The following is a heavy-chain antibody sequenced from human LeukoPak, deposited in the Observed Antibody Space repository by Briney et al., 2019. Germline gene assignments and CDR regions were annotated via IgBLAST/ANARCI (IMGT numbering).Heavy chain of an antibody. V-gene: IGHV1-2*04. Sequence: ASVNVSCKASGYTFTVYYMHWVRQAPGQGLEWMGWINPNSGGTNYAQKFQGWVTMTRDTSISTAYMELSRLRSDDTAVYYCAREVATTPASFDYWGQGTLVTVSS. CDR1: GYTFTVYY. CDR3: AREVATTPASFDY. J-gene: IGHJ4*02. D-gene: IGHD5-24*01. CDR2: INPNSGGT.